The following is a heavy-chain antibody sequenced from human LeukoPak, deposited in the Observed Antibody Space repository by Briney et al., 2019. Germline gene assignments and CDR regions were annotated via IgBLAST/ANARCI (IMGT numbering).Heavy chain of an antibody. CDR2: IRYDGSNK. Sequence: PGGSLRLSCAASGFTFSSYGMHWVRQAPGKGLEWVAFIRYDGSNKYYADSVKGRFTISGDNSKNTLYLQMNSLRAEDTAVHYCAKDAVAGNRYFDYWGQGTPVTVSS. V-gene: IGHV3-30*02. CDR1: GFTFSSYG. CDR3: AKDAVAGNRYFDY. J-gene: IGHJ4*02. D-gene: IGHD6-19*01.